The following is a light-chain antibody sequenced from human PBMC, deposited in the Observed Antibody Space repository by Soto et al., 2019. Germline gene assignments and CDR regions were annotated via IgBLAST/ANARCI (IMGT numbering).Light chain of an antibody. CDR2: EGT. J-gene: IGLJ3*02. V-gene: IGLV2-23*01. CDR3: CSYASSSTLRGV. Sequence: QSALTQPASVSGSPGQSITISCTGTSSYVGTYNLVSWYQQLPGKAPKLMIYEGTNRPSGVSDRFSGSRSGNTASLTISGLQAEDEGDYYCCSYASSSTLRGVFGGGTKLTVL. CDR1: SSYVGTYNL.